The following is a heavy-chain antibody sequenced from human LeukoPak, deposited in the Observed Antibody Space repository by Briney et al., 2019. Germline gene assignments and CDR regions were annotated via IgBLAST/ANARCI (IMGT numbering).Heavy chain of an antibody. CDR3: ARDGDGYNLD. Sequence: ASVKVSCTASGYTFTGYYLHWVRQAPGQGLEWVGGINSNNGDTHYAQNFQGRVTMTRDTSISTAYMELSRLGSGDTAVYYCARDGDGYNLDWGQGTLVTVSS. D-gene: IGHD5-24*01. CDR2: INSNNGDT. V-gene: IGHV1-2*02. CDR1: GYTFTGYY. J-gene: IGHJ4*02.